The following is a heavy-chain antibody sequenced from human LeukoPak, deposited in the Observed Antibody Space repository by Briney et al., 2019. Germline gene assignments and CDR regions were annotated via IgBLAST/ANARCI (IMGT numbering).Heavy chain of an antibody. Sequence: GGSLRLSCAASGFSFSKYGVHWIRQAPGKGLEWVAVISDAGSEKYYADSVKGRFTISRDNSKNTVYLQMNSLRPDDTAMYYCAKNVGRDGYNDYFDYWGQGTLVTVSA. D-gene: IGHD5-24*01. V-gene: IGHV3-30*18. J-gene: IGHJ4*02. CDR1: GFSFSKYG. CDR2: ISDAGSEK. CDR3: AKNVGRDGYNDYFDY.